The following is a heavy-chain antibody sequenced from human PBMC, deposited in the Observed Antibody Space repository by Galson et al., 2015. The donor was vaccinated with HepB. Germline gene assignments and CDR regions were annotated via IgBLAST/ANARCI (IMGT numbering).Heavy chain of an antibody. CDR3: ARDRSSSSWYGAPLWYNWFDP. D-gene: IGHD6-13*01. CDR1: GFTFSSYS. V-gene: IGHV3-48*02. Sequence: LRLSCAASGFTFSSYSMNWVRQAPGKGLEWVSYISSSSSTIYYADSVKGRFTISRDNAKNSLYLQMNSLRDEDTAVYYCARDRSSSSWYGAPLWYNWFDPWGQGTLVTVSS. CDR2: ISSSSSTI. J-gene: IGHJ5*02.